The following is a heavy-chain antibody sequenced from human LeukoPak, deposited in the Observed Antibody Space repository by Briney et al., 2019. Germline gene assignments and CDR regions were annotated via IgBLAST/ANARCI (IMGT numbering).Heavy chain of an antibody. J-gene: IGHJ3*02. CDR3: ARRGDSRGYYDAFDI. CDR1: GFTFSTYN. D-gene: IGHD3-22*01. CDR2: VGTAGDT. Sequence: PGGSLRLSCTASGFTFSTYNMHWVRQTPGKGLEWVSAVGTAGDTYYPGSVKGRFTISRENAKNSLYLQMNSLRVGDTAVYYCARRGDSRGYYDAFDIWGQGTMVTVSS. V-gene: IGHV3-13*01.